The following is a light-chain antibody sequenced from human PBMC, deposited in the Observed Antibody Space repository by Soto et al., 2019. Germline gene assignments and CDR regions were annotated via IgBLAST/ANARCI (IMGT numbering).Light chain of an antibody. CDR3: QQYCRSPPSWT. V-gene: IGKV3-20*01. Sequence: ETVLTQSPGTLSLSPGERATLFCRASKRISNNFLTWYQQIPGQAPGLLIFGASSRATGIPDRFSGSGSGTEFTLTIDRLEPEDFAVYYCQQYCRSPPSWTFGQGTKVEIK. CDR2: GAS. CDR1: KRISNNF. J-gene: IGKJ1*01.